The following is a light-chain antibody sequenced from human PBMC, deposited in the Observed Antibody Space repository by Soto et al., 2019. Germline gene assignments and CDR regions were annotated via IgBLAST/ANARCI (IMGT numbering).Light chain of an antibody. CDR2: GAS. V-gene: IGKV3-15*01. Sequence: EIVMTQSPATLSVSPGGRATLSCRASQSISDTLAWYQQKPGQAPRLLIYGASRRATGFPARFSGSGSETDFTLTIDGLEPEDFVVYYCQQYGYSPITFGQGTRL. CDR3: QQYGYSPIT. CDR1: QSISDT. J-gene: IGKJ5*01.